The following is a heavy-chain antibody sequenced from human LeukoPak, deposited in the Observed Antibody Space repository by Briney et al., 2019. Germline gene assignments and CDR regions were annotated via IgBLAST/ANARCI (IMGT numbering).Heavy chain of an antibody. J-gene: IGHJ4*02. V-gene: IGHV1-69*05. CDR1: GGTFSSYA. D-gene: IGHD6-13*01. CDR3: ASLTDSSSWYRPGFFDY. CDR2: IIPIFGTA. Sequence: ASVKVSCKASGGTFSSYAISWVRQAPGQGLEWMGGIIPIFGTANYAQKFQGRVTITTDESTSTAYMELSSLRSEDTAVYYCASLTDSSSWYRPGFFDYWGQGTLVTVSS.